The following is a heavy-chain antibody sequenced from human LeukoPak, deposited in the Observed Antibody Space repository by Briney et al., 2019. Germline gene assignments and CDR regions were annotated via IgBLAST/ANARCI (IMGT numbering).Heavy chain of an antibody. J-gene: IGHJ4*02. CDR2: IYYSKNT. V-gene: IGHV4-39*01. Sequence: SEDLSLTCTVSGGSISSSSAYWGWIRQPPGKGLEWIGSIYYSKNTYYNPSLKSRVTISADTSKNQFSLTLGSASATDTAVYYCVSPRGFSYGYFDYWGQATLVTVSS. D-gene: IGHD5-18*01. CDR1: GGSISSSSAY. CDR3: VSPRGFSYGYFDY.